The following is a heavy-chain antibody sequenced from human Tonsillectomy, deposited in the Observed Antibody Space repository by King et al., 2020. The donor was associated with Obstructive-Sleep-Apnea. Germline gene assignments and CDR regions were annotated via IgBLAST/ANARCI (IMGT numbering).Heavy chain of an antibody. Sequence: VQLVESGGGVVQTGRSLRLSCAVSGFTFSSYAKHWVRQAPGKGLEWVTIISDDGNNRYYADSVKGRFTISRDNSKNTLCLQMNSLRAEDTAVYYCARDHSGGGMDVWGQGTTVTVSS. V-gene: IGHV3-30*04. CDR2: ISDDGNNR. D-gene: IGHD1-14*01. CDR3: ARDHSGGGMDV. J-gene: IGHJ6*02. CDR1: GFTFSSYA.